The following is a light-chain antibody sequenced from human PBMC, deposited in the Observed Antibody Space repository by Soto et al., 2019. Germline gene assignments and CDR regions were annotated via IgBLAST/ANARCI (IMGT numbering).Light chain of an antibody. J-gene: IGLJ1*01. V-gene: IGLV2-14*01. Sequence: QFDLTQPASVFGSPGQSITISCTGTSSDVGGYNYVSWYQQHPGKAPKLMICDVSNRPSGVSNRFSGSKSGNTASLTISGLQAEDEADYYCSSYTSSSTLYVFGTGTKVTV. CDR1: SSDVGGYNY. CDR3: SSYTSSSTLYV. CDR2: DVS.